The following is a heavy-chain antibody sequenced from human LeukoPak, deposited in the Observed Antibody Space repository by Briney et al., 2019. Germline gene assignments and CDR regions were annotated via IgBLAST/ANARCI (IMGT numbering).Heavy chain of an antibody. CDR3: ARTWSGSYTNYFDY. J-gene: IGHJ4*02. Sequence: GASVKVSCKASGYTFTGYYMHWVRQAPGQGLEWMGWINPNSGGTNYAQKFQGRVTMTRDTSISTAYMELSRLRSDDTAVYYCARTWSGSYTNYFDYWGQGTLVTVSS. CDR1: GYTFTGYY. D-gene: IGHD1-26*01. CDR2: INPNSGGT. V-gene: IGHV1-2*02.